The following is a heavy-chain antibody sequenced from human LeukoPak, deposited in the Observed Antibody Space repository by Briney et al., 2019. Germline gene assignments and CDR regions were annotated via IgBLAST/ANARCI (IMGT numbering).Heavy chain of an antibody. D-gene: IGHD6-13*01. V-gene: IGHV4-59*08. CDR3: ARHNSDLDAFDI. Sequence: GSLRLSCAASGFTFSSYAMSWIRQPPGKGPEWIGYIYYSGSTNYNPSLKSRVTISVDTSKNQFSLKLSSVTAADTAVYYCARHNSDLDAFDIWGQGTMVTVSS. J-gene: IGHJ3*02. CDR2: IYYSGST. CDR1: GFTFSSYA.